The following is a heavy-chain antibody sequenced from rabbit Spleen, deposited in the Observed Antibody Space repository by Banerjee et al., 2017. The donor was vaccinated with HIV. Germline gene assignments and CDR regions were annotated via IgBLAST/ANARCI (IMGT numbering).Heavy chain of an antibody. J-gene: IGHJ4*01. CDR2: IDPIFGIT. D-gene: IGHD1-1*01. Sequence: QEQLVESGGGLVQPGGSLKLSCKASGFDFSNYGVSWVRQPPGKGLEWIGYIDPIFGITYYANWVNGRFSISRENAQNTVFLQMTSLTAADTATYFCARDLPGVIGWNFNLWGPGTLVTVS. V-gene: IGHV1S47*01. CDR3: ARDLPGVIGWNFNL. CDR1: GFDFSNYG.